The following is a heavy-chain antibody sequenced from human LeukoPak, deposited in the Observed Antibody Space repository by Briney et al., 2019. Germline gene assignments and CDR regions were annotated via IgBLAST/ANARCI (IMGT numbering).Heavy chain of an antibody. V-gene: IGHV1-18*01. CDR3: ARDGPYGSGSYYRYSDY. D-gene: IGHD3-10*01. J-gene: IGHJ4*02. Sequence: WASVKVSCKASGYTFTSYGISWVRQAPGQGLEWMGWISAYNGNTNYAQKLQGRVTMTTDTSTSTAYMELRSLRSDDTAVYYCARDGPYGSGSYYRYSDYWGQGTLVTVSS. CDR2: ISAYNGNT. CDR1: GYTFTSYG.